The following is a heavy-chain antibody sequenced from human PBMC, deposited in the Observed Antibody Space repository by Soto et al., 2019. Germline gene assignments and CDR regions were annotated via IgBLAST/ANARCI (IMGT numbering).Heavy chain of an antibody. V-gene: IGHV1-3*01. Sequence: ASVKVSCKASGYSFNSHVIHWVRQAPGQRHEWMGWINGGNGDTKYSQKFQGRVTITRDTSASTAYMELTSLGSEDTAVYHCARGYCSSTSCQYYFDFWGQGTLVTVSS. CDR3: ARGYCSSTSCQYYFDF. CDR2: INGGNGDT. J-gene: IGHJ4*02. D-gene: IGHD2-2*01. CDR1: GYSFNSHV.